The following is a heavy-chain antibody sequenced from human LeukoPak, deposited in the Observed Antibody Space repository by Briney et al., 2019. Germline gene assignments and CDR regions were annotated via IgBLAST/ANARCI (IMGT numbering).Heavy chain of an antibody. D-gene: IGHD4-23*01. CDR1: GFTFSSYG. CDR2: IWYDGSNK. V-gene: IGHV3-33*01. J-gene: IGHJ5*02. Sequence: GRSLRLSCAASGFTFSSYGMHWVRQAPGKGLEWVAVIWYDGSNKHYADSVKGRFTISRDNSKNTLYLQMNSLRAEDTAVYYCARGDYLLGVVTQFDPWGQGTLVTVSS. CDR3: ARGDYLLGVVTQFDP.